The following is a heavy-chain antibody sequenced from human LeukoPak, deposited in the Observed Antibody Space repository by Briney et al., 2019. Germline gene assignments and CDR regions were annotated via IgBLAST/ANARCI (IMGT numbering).Heavy chain of an antibody. J-gene: IGHJ5*02. V-gene: IGHV4-39*01. CDR1: GGSISSHY. CDR2: IYYSGST. D-gene: IGHD3-10*01. CDR3: ARHGAQYYYGSGRPNWFDP. Sequence: SETLSLTCTVSGGSISSHYWSWIRQPPGKGLEWIGSIYYSGSTYYNPSLKSRVTISVDTSKNQFSLKLSSVTAADTAVYYCARHGAQYYYGSGRPNWFDPWGQGTLVTVSS.